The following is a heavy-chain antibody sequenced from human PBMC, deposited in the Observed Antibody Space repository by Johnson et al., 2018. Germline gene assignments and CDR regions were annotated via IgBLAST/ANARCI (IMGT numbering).Heavy chain of an antibody. CDR2: ISGSGSNL. J-gene: IGHJ4*02. CDR1: GFTFGSFA. V-gene: IGHV3-23*01. D-gene: IGHD3-10*01. Sequence: VQSGGSLRLSCAASGFTFGSFAMTWVRQAPGKGLEWVSAISGSGSNLYYADSVKGRFTISRENSKNTLYMELNSLRAEDTAVYYCAKLLHSFGDLFGFDYWGQGTLVTVSS. CDR3: AKLLHSFGDLFGFDY.